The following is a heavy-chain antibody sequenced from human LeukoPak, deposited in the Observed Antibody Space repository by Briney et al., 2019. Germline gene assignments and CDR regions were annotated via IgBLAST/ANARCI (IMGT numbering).Heavy chain of an antibody. CDR1: GDSTSSDRYY. J-gene: IGHJ4*02. CDR2: IYYSGST. Sequence: SETLSLTCTVSGDSTSSDRYYGGWVRQPPGTGLEWIGNIYYSGSTYYNPSLKSRVTMSVDTSKNQFFLKLNSVTAADTAVYYCARGRPYSGGYHLDYWGQGTLVTVSS. CDR3: ARGRPYSGGYHLDY. D-gene: IGHD1-26*01. V-gene: IGHV4-39*01.